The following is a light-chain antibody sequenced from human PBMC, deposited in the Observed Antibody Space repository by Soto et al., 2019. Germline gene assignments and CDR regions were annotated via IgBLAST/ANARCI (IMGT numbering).Light chain of an antibody. J-gene: IGLJ1*01. CDR3: CSYAGSSTYV. V-gene: IGLV2-23*02. Sequence: QSVLTQPGSVSGSPGQSITISCTGTSSDVGSYNLVSWYQQHPGKAPKLMIYEVSKRPSGVSNRFSGSKSGNTASLTIAGLQAEDEVDYYCCSYAGSSTYVFGTGTKVTVL. CDR2: EVS. CDR1: SSDVGSYNL.